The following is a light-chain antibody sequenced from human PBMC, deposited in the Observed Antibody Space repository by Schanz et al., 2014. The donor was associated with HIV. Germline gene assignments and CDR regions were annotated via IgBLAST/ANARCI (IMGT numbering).Light chain of an antibody. CDR1: SSDVVGDNY. J-gene: IGLJ1*01. CDR2: DVS. Sequence: QSALTQPASVSGSPGQSITISCTGVSSDVVGDNYVSWYQQRPGRAPKLMISDVSSRPSGVSSRFSGSKSGNTASLTISGLQAEDEADYYCSSYTSSGTQVFGTGTKLTVL. CDR3: SSYTSSGTQV. V-gene: IGLV2-14*03.